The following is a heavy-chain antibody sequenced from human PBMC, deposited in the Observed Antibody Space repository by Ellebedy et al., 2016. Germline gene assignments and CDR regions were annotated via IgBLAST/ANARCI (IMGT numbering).Heavy chain of an antibody. D-gene: IGHD2-21*01. CDR3: AKEDQYSGLDLDY. Sequence: GESLKISXAASGFNFGTYAMSWVRQAPGKGLEWVSSVSSSGYITNYPDSVKGRFTISRDNSKNTVHLQMNSLRAEDTAVYYCAKEDQYSGLDLDYWGQGTLVTVSS. V-gene: IGHV3-23*01. J-gene: IGHJ4*02. CDR2: VSSSGYIT. CDR1: GFNFGTYA.